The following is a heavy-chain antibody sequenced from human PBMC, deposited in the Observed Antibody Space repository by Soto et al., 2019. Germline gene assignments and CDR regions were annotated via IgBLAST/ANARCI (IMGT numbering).Heavy chain of an antibody. V-gene: IGHV4-31*03. CDR3: AREAAAWSIYNYRVDH. CDR1: GGSISSGAYY. J-gene: IGHJ6*02. D-gene: IGHD2-2*01. CDR2: IYYSGTT. Sequence: PSETLSLTCTVFGGSISSGAYYWSWIRQHPGKGLEWIGYIYYSGTTYYNPSLKSRVVISVDTSKNQFSLKVSSMTAADTAVYYCAREAAAWSIYNYRVDHCRQGTTATDPS.